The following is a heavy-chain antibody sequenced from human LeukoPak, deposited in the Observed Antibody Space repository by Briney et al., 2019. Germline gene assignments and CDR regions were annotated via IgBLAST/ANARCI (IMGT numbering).Heavy chain of an antibody. CDR3: TTAESITIFGVVTPNWFDP. Sequence: GGSLRLSCAASGFTFSNAWMSWVRQAPGKGLEWVGRIKSKTDGGTTDYAAPVKGRFTISRDDSKNTLYRQMNSLKTEDTAVYYCTTAESITIFGVVTPNWFDPWGQGTLVTVSS. V-gene: IGHV3-15*01. CDR1: GFTFSNAW. CDR2: IKSKTDGGTT. D-gene: IGHD3-3*01. J-gene: IGHJ5*02.